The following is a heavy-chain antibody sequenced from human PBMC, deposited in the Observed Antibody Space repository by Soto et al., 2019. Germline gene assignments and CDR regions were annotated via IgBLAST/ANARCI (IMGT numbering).Heavy chain of an antibody. V-gene: IGHV3-23*01. J-gene: IGHJ4*02. CDR3: ALLWFGELETYD. CDR1: GFTFSSYA. Sequence: PGGSLRLSCAASGFTFSSYAMSWVRQAPGKGLEWVSAISGSGGSTYYADSVKGQFTISRDNSKNTLYLQMNSLRAEDTAVYYCALLWFGELETYDWGQGTLVPVSS. D-gene: IGHD3-10*01. CDR2: ISGSGGST.